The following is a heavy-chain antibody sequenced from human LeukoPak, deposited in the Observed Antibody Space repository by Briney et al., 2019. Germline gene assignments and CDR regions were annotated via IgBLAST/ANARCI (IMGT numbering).Heavy chain of an antibody. CDR2: IYYSGST. D-gene: IGHD1-26*01. J-gene: IGHJ5*02. CDR3: ARVSLSGTYSPFDP. Sequence: SETLSLTCTVSGDSLRSSYWSWIRQPPGKGLEWVGYIYYSGSTDYNPSLKSRVTISVDTSKNQFSLKLSSVTAADTAVYYCARVSLSGTYSPFDPWGQGTLVTVSP. V-gene: IGHV4-59*01. CDR1: GDSLRSSY.